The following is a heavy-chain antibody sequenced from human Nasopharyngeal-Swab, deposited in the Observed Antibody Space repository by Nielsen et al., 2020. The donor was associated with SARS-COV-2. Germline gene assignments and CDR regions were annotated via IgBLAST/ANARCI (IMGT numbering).Heavy chain of an antibody. V-gene: IGHV3-23*01. CDR3: ASEWTEKAYDI. CDR2: IRGSGITT. Sequence: GESLKISCAASGFRFDSYAMSWVRQAPGKGLEWVSAIRGSGITTYYADSVKGRFTISRDNVKNTLYMEMNSLRADDTAVYYCASEWTEKAYDIWGQGTMVTVSS. CDR1: GFRFDSYA. J-gene: IGHJ3*02. D-gene: IGHD2-8*01.